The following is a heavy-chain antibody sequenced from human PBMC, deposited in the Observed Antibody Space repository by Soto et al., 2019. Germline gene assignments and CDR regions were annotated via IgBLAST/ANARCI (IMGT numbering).Heavy chain of an antibody. D-gene: IGHD1-26*01. CDR3: SNPVGRAPHSGIVS. V-gene: IGHV3-43D*04. J-gene: IGHJ5*02. CDR2: ITWDGATT. Sequence: PGGSLRLSCVASGFTFDDYGMHWVRQAPGKGLEWVSLITWDGATTSYSDSVKGRFSISRDNTKRSLYLQMNSLRPEDTALYYCSNPVGRAPHSGIVSCGPGIRVTGFS. CDR1: GFTFDDYG.